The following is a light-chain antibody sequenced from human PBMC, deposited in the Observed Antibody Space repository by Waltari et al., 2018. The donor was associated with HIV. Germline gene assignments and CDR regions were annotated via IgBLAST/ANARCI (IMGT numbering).Light chain of an antibody. V-gene: IGLV1-40*01. CDR3: QSSDSTLSGSV. Sequence: QSVLTQPPSVSGAPGQRVTLSCTGRNSHSGPHAVPWYQQFPGTAPQLLIYNTNSRPSGVPDRFSGSKSGTSASLAITGLQSEDEADYFCQSSDSTLSGSVFGGGTKLTVL. J-gene: IGLJ2*01. CDR2: NTN. CDR1: NSHSGPHA.